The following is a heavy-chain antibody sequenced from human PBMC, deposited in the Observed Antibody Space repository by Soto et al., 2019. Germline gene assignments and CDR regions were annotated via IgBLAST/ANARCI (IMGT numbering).Heavy chain of an antibody. J-gene: IGHJ4*02. CDR3: ASWDSSGFDY. V-gene: IGHV1-69*06. Sequence: VASVKVSCKASGGTFSSYAISWVRQAPGQGLEWMGGIIPIFGTANYAQKFQGRVTITADKSTSTAYMELSSLRSEDTAVYYCASWDSSGFDYWGQGTLVTVSS. CDR1: GGTFSSYA. D-gene: IGHD6-19*01. CDR2: IIPIFGTA.